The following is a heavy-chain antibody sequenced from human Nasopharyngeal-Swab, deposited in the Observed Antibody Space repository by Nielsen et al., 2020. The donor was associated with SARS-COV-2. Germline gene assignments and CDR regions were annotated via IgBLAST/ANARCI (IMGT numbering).Heavy chain of an antibody. CDR2: ISYDGNNK. D-gene: IGHD3-10*01. Sequence: GGSLRLSCAASGFTINSFAMHWFRQAPGKGLEWVAVISYDGNNKYYADSVKGRFTISRDNSKNKVYLQMNTLRPEDTAVYYCARDVASGFGELFPLLRGLDIWGHGTTVTVSS. CDR1: GFTINSFA. CDR3: ARDVASGFGELFPLLRGLDI. J-gene: IGHJ6*02. V-gene: IGHV3-30-3*01.